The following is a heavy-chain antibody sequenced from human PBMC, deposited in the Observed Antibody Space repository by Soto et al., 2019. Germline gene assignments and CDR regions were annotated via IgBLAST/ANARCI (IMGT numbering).Heavy chain of an antibody. D-gene: IGHD2-2*01. CDR1: GFTFSSYG. CDR2: ISSSSSYI. CDR3: ASYCSSTSCYPPPYYGMDV. Sequence: PGGSLRLSCAASGFTFSSYGMNWVRQAPGKGLEWVSSISSSSSYIYYADSVKGRFTISRDNAKNSLYLQMNSLRAEDTAVYYCASYCSSTSCYPPPYYGMDVWGQGTTVTVSS. J-gene: IGHJ6*02. V-gene: IGHV3-21*01.